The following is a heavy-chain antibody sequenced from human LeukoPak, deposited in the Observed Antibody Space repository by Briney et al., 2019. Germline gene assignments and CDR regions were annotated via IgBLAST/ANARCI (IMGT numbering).Heavy chain of an antibody. CDR3: ARDPRRSYWYFDL. Sequence: SGTLSLTCTVSGGSISSSSYYWGWIRQPAGKGLEWIGRIYTTGSTNYNPSLKSRVTMSVDTSKNQFSLKLSSVTAADTAVYYCARDPRRSYWYFDLWGRGTLVTVSS. CDR2: IYTTGST. CDR1: GGSISSSSYY. J-gene: IGHJ2*01. V-gene: IGHV4-61*02.